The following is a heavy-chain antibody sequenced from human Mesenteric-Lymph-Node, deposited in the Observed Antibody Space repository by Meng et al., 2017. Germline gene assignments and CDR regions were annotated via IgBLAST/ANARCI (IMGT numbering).Heavy chain of an antibody. CDR2: IYYSGSR. CDR1: GDSISSTDYY. J-gene: IGHJ1*01. Sequence: QVQRQESGPGLVKPSQTLSLTCTVSGDSISSTDYYWSWVRQPPGKGLEWIGYIYYSGSRYYNPSLKSRVTISVDTSKNQFSLKLTSVTAADTAVYHCLRGSGGSVWGQGTLVTVSS. V-gene: IGHV4-30-4*01. D-gene: IGHD3-10*01. CDR3: LRGSGGSV.